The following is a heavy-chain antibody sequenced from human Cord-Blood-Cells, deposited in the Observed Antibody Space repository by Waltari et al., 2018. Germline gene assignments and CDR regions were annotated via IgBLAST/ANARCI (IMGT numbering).Heavy chain of an antibody. D-gene: IGHD6-6*01. CDR3: ARVGTYSSSPEVGGYFDY. Sequence: QVQLVQSGAEVKKPGSSVKVSCKASGGTFSSYAISWVRQAPGQGLEWMGGIILIFGTANYEQKFQGRVTITADESTSTAYMELSSLRSEDTAVYYCARVGTYSSSPEVGGYFDYWGQGTLVTVSS. CDR1: GGTFSSYA. CDR2: IILIFGTA. V-gene: IGHV1-69*01. J-gene: IGHJ4*02.